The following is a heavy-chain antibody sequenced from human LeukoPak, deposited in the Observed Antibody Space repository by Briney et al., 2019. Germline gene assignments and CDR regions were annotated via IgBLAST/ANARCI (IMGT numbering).Heavy chain of an antibody. CDR3: ARPKTYYDYVWGTQSYYFDY. CDR1: GFTFSSYA. V-gene: IGHV3-30-3*01. Sequence: GGSLRLSCAASGFTFSSYAMHWVRQAPGKGLEWVAVISYDGSNKYYADSVKGRFTISRDNSKNTLYLQMNSLRAEDTAVYYCARPKTYYDYVWGTQSYYFDYWGQGTLVTVSS. D-gene: IGHD3-16*01. CDR2: ISYDGSNK. J-gene: IGHJ4*02.